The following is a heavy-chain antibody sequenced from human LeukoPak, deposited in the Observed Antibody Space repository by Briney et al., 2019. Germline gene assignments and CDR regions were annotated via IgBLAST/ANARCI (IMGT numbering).Heavy chain of an antibody. Sequence: SETLSLTCTVSGYSISSDYYWGWIRQPPGKGLAWIASVSHSGSTYYNPSLKSRVTISVDTSKNQFSLKVTSVTAADTALYYCARERIERYTYASSDFDYWGRGTLVTVSS. CDR2: VSHSGST. J-gene: IGHJ4*02. CDR3: ARERIERYTYASSDFDY. CDR1: GYSISSDYY. V-gene: IGHV4-38-2*02. D-gene: IGHD5-18*01.